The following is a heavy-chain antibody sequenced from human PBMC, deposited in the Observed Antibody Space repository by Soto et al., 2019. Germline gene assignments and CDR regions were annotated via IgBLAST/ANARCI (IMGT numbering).Heavy chain of an antibody. D-gene: IGHD2-21*01. Sequence: ERTLRLSCTPSRFTFSSYSMNWVRQAPGRKMERVSSISSSSSSIYYADSVKGRFSISRDNAKNSLYLQMNSLRADDTAVYYCARVRGLRDCYNPFGYWDQGTLVTVCS. CDR1: RFTFSSYS. CDR3: ARVRGLRDCYNPFGY. V-gene: IGHV3-21*01. J-gene: IGHJ4*02. CDR2: ISSSSSSI.